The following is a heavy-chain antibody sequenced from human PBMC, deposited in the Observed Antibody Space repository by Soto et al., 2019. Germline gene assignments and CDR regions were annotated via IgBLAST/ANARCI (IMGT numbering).Heavy chain of an antibody. J-gene: IGHJ3*02. CDR3: AKDRHDYSDYVTPRRDPFDI. V-gene: IGHV3-23*01. CDR1: GFRFISYA. Sequence: EVQLLESGGGLVQPGGSLRLSCAASGFRFISYAMSWVRQAPGQRLEWVSAISGSGGGTYYADSVKGRFTISRDNSKNKLYLQMNSLRAEDTAVYYCAKDRHDYSDYVTPRRDPFDIWGRGTMVTVSS. D-gene: IGHD4-17*01. CDR2: ISGSGGGT.